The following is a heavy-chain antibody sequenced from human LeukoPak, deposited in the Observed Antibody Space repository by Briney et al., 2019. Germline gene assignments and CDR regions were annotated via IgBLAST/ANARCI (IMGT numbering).Heavy chain of an antibody. CDR3: ARFGITVVRGGKYYFDY. Sequence: SETLSLTCTASGGSISNYYWSWIRQPPGKGLEWIGHIYYSGATRYNPALKSRITISVDTSKNQFSLMLSSGTAADTAVYYCARFGITVVRGGKYYFDYWGQGTLVTVSS. J-gene: IGHJ4*02. CDR1: GGSISNYY. V-gene: IGHV4-59*08. CDR2: IYYSGAT. D-gene: IGHD3-10*01.